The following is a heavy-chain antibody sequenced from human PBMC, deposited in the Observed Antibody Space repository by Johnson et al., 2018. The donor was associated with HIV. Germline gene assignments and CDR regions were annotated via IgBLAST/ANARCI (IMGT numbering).Heavy chain of an antibody. CDR2: INWNGGST. CDR1: GFTFDDYG. CDR3: ARRWELHSNAFDI. Sequence: MQLVESGGGLVQPGRSPRLSCAASGFTFDDYGMSWVRQAPGKGLEWVSGINWNGGSTGYADSVKGRFTISRDNAKNSLYLQMNNLRAEDTALYYCARRWELHSNAFDIWGQGTMVTVSS. V-gene: IGHV3-20*04. J-gene: IGHJ3*02. D-gene: IGHD1-26*01.